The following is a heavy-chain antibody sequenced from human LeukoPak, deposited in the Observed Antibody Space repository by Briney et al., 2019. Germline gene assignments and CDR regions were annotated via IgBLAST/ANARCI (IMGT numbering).Heavy chain of an antibody. CDR2: ISSSGSTI. J-gene: IGHJ4*02. Sequence: GGSLRLSCAASGLTFSSYEMNWVRQAPGKGLEWVSYISSSGSTIYYADSVKGRFTISRDNAKNSLYLQMNSLRAEDTAVYYCAKSPYCSGGSCYYFDYWGQGTLVTVSS. V-gene: IGHV3-48*03. D-gene: IGHD2-15*01. CDR3: AKSPYCSGGSCYYFDY. CDR1: GLTFSSYE.